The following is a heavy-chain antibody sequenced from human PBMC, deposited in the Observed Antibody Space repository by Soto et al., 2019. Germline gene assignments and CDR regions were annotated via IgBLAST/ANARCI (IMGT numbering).Heavy chain of an antibody. Sequence: EVQLLESGGGLVQPGGSLRLSCAASGFTFSNYAMSWVRQAPGKGLEWVSAISTSGTSTYYADSVKGRFTISRDNSKNNLYLQMNSLRAEDTGLYFCAKAPAYTYGSYNYYALDVWGQGTTVTVSS. CDR3: AKAPAYTYGSYNYYALDV. V-gene: IGHV3-23*01. J-gene: IGHJ6*02. CDR2: ISTSGTST. D-gene: IGHD5-18*01. CDR1: GFTFSNYA.